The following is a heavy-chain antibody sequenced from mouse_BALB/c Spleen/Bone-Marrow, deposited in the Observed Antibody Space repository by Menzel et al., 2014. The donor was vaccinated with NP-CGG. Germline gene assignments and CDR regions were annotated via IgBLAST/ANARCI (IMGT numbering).Heavy chain of an antibody. V-gene: IGHV1-5*01. CDR3: TRGITTVVATRAMDY. J-gene: IGHJ4*01. CDR2: IYPGNSDT. CDR1: GYTFTSYW. D-gene: IGHD1-1*01. Sequence: VQLQQSGTVLARPGASVKMSCKASGYTFTSYWMHWVKQRPGQGLEWIGAIYPGNSDTSYNQKFKGKAKLTAVTSTSTAYMDLSSLTNEDSAVHYCTRGITTVVATRAMDYWGQGTSVTVSS.